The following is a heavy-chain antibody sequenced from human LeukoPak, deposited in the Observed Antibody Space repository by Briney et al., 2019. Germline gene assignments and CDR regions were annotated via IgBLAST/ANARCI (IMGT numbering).Heavy chain of an antibody. CDR2: VHYSGST. V-gene: IGHV4-39*01. CDR3: ETRSTVAGRGRFYP. Sequence: SETLSLTCTVSGGSISSSSYYWGWIRQPPGKGLEWIGSVHYSGSTYDNPSLKSRVTISVDTSKNQFSLKLISVTAADTAVYYCETRSTVAGRGRFYPWGQGTLVTVSS. J-gene: IGHJ5*02. CDR1: GGSISSSSYY. D-gene: IGHD6-19*01.